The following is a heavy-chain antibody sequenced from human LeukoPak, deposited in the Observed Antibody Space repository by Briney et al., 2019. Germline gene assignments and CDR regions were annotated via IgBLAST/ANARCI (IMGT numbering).Heavy chain of an antibody. V-gene: IGHV4-59*08. J-gene: IGHJ4*02. CDR1: GGSISSYY. Sequence: SETLSLTCTVSGGSISSYYWSWIRQPPGKGLEWIGYISYSGSTNYNPSLKSRVTISVDTSKNRFSLRLSSVTAADTAVYYCARYYCGGACYYFSDWGQGTLVTVSS. CDR2: ISYSGST. CDR3: ARYYCGGACYYFSD. D-gene: IGHD2-21*02.